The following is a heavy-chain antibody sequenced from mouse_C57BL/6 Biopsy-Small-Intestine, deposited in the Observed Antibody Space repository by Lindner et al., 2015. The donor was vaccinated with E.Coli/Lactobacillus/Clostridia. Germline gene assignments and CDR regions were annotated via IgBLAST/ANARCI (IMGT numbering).Heavy chain of an antibody. CDR1: GYTFNGYW. D-gene: IGHD2-3*01. CDR2: VLPGSGTT. CDR3: ARRWSYAMDY. J-gene: IGHJ4*01. Sequence: VQLQESGTELMKPGASVKLSCKATGYTFNGYWIEWVKQRPGHGLEWIGEVLPGSGTTNYNEKFKGKATFTADTSSGTAYMQLNSLTTEDSAIYYCARRWSYAMDYWGQGTSVTVSS. V-gene: IGHV1-9*01.